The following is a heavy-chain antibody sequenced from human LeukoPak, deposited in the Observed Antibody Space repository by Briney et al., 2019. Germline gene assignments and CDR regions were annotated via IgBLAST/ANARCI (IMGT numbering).Heavy chain of an antibody. CDR3: ARDYTGYFP. CDR1: GFTFGDTW. J-gene: IGHJ5*02. Sequence: PGGSLRLSCAASGFTFGDTWMNWVRQVPGQGLEWVANIKQDGSEKFYVASVKGRFTISRDNAKNSLYLQMNSLRAEDTAVYYCARDYTGYFPWGQGTLVIVSS. D-gene: IGHD3-9*01. V-gene: IGHV3-7*03. CDR2: IKQDGSEK.